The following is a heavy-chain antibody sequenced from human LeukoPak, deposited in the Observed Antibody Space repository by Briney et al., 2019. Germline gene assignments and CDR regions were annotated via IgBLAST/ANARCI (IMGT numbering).Heavy chain of an antibody. J-gene: IGHJ4*02. CDR2: IWYDGSNK. V-gene: IGHV3-33*01. D-gene: IGHD3-9*01. CDR3: ARDDLNYDILTGYPDY. Sequence: PGGSLRLSCAASGFTFSSYGMHWVRQAPGKGLEWVAVIWYDGSNKYYADSVKGRFTISRDNSKNTLYLQMNSLRAEDTAVYYCARDDLNYDILTGYPDYWGQGTLVTVSS. CDR1: GFTFSSYG.